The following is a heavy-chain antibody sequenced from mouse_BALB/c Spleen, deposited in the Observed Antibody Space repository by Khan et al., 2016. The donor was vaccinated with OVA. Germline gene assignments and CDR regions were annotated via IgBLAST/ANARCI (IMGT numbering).Heavy chain of an antibody. CDR3: ARGHYSDPFSY. CDR2: ISDGSIYT. Sequence: EVELVESGGGLVKPGGSLKLSCAASGFTFSDYYMYWIRQTPEKRLEWVATISDGSIYTYYPDSVKGRFTISRDNAKNSLYLQMSSLKSEDTAIYYCARGHYSDPFSYWGQGTLVTVSA. CDR1: GFTFSDYY. J-gene: IGHJ3*01. V-gene: IGHV5-4*02. D-gene: IGHD2-13*01.